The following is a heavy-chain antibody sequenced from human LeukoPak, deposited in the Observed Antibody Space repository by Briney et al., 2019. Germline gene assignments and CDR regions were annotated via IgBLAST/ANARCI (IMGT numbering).Heavy chain of an antibody. V-gene: IGHV3-66*01. J-gene: IGHJ4*02. CDR1: GFTVSSNY. CDR3: AREVLGDYYFDY. D-gene: IGHD3-16*01. CDR2: IYSGGST. Sequence: GGSLGLSCAASGFTVSSNYMSWVRQAPGKGLEWVSVIYSGGSTYYADSVKGRFTISRDNSKNTLYLQMISLRAEDTAVYYCAREVLGDYYFDYWGQGTLVTVSS.